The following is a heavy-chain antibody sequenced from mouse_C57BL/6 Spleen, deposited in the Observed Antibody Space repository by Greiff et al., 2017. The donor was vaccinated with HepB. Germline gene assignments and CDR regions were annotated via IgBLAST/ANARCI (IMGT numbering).Heavy chain of an antibody. J-gene: IGHJ1*03. CDR2: FYPGSGSI. CDR3: ARDEEAYDDSGGWYFDV. CDR1: GYTFTEYT. D-gene: IGHD2-4*01. Sequence: QVQLQQSGAELVKPGASVKLSCKASGYTFTEYTIHWVKQRSGQGLEWIGWFYPGSGSIKYNEKFKDKATLTADKSSSTGYMELSRLTSEDSAVYFCARDEEAYDDSGGWYFDVWGTGTTVTVSS. V-gene: IGHV1-62-2*01.